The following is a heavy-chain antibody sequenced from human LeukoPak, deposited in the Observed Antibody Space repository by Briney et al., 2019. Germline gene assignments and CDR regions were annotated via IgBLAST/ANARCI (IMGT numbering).Heavy chain of an antibody. CDR1: GFTFSSYG. V-gene: IGHV3-48*02. J-gene: IGHJ4*02. D-gene: IGHD6-6*01. Sequence: PGRSQRLSCAASGFTFSSYGMHWVRQAPGKGLEWVSYISSSSSIKTYADSVKGRFTISRDNAKNSLYLQLNSLRDEDTAVYYCARNREQLSHWGQGTLVTVSS. CDR2: ISSSSSIK. CDR3: ARNREQLSH.